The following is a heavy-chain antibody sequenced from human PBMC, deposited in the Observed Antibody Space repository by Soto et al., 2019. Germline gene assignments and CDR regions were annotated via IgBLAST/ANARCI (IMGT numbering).Heavy chain of an antibody. CDR1: GYTFTIYY. CDR2: INPSGGST. J-gene: IGHJ5*02. V-gene: IGHV1-46*03. Sequence: ASVKVSCTASGYTFTIYYIHWVRQAPGQGLEWMGIINPSGGSTSYAQKFQGRVTMTRDTSTSTVYMELSSLRSEDTAVYYCARDVSPFDPWGQGTLVTVSS. CDR3: ARDVSPFDP.